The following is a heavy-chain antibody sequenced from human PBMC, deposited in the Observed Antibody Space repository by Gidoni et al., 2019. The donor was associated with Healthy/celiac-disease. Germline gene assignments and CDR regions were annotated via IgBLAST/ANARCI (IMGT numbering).Heavy chain of an antibody. D-gene: IGHD3-10*01. CDR2: IKQDGREE. V-gene: IGHV3-7*04. CDR3: ARDQILYCY. Sequence: EVQLVESGGGLVQPGGSLRLSCAASGFTFSSYWMSWVRQAPGKGLEWVAKIKQDGREEYYGDSVKGRFTISRDNAKNSLYLQKNSLRAEDTAVYYCARDQILYCYWGQGTLVTVSS. CDR1: GFTFSSYW. J-gene: IGHJ4*02.